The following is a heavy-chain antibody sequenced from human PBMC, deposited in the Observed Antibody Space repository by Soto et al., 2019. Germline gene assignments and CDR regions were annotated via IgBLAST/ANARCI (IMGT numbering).Heavy chain of an antibody. CDR2: MHPNSGET. CDR3: ARVAVAARPRWYNWFDP. D-gene: IGHD2-15*01. CDR1: GYTFTDYD. V-gene: IGHV1-8*01. J-gene: IGHJ5*02. Sequence: QEQLVQSVAEVKKPGVSVKVSCKTSGYTFTDYDINWVRQATGQGLEWIGWMHPNSGETGYAQKFQGRVTMTRSASLSTAYLELSSLRSEDTAVYYCARVAVAARPRWYNWFDPWGQGTLVTVSS.